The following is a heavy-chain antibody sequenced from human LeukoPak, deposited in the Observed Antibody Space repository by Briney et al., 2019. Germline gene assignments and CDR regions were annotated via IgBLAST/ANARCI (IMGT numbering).Heavy chain of an antibody. CDR1: GFTFSRYS. CDR3: ARDDPTGSYYVGFDY. CDR2: IGSSSTI. D-gene: IGHD1-26*01. Sequence: GGSMRLSCAASGFTFSRYSMNWVRQAPGKGLEWMSYIGSSSTIYYGDSVKGRFTISRDNAKKSLYLQMNSLRAEDTAMYYCARDDPTGSYYVGFDYWGQGILVTVSS. V-gene: IGHV3-48*01. J-gene: IGHJ4*02.